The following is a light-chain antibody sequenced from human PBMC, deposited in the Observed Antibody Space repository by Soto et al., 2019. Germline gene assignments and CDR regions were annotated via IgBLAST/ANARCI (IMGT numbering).Light chain of an antibody. CDR3: QQRGNRPPWT. J-gene: IGKJ1*01. V-gene: IGKV3-11*01. Sequence: EIVLTQSPATLSLSPGERATLSCRASQSVSSYLVWYQQKPGQAPRLLIYDASNRATGIPARFSGSGSGTDFTLTISSLEPEDFAVYYCQQRGNRPPWTVGQGTKVDSK. CDR2: DAS. CDR1: QSVSSY.